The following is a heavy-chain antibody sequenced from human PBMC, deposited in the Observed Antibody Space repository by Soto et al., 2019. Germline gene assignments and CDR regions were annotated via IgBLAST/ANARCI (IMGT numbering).Heavy chain of an antibody. CDR2: ISSNT. Sequence: EVQLLESGGGLVQPGGSLRLSCSASGFTFVSYGMHWVRQAPGKGLEYVSAISSNTYYADSVKGRFTISRDNYKNTVYLQMSSLRVEDTAVYYCVKDPDFPSAFDIWGQGTMVTVSS. CDR3: VKDPDFPSAFDI. CDR1: GFTFVSYG. V-gene: IGHV3-64D*06. D-gene: IGHD3-3*01. J-gene: IGHJ3*02.